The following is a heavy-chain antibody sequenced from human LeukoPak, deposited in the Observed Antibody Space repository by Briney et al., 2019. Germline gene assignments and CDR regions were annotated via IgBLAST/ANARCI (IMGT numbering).Heavy chain of an antibody. V-gene: IGHV3-15*07. Sequence: GGSLRLSCVASGLRFRSYAMNWVRQAPGKGLEWVGRIKSKTDGGTTDYAAPVKGRFTISRDDSKNTLYLQMNSLKTEDTAVYYCTTDSGWYESLDYWGQGTLVTVSS. CDR2: IKSKTDGGTT. J-gene: IGHJ4*02. CDR1: GLRFRSYA. D-gene: IGHD6-19*01. CDR3: TTDSGWYESLDY.